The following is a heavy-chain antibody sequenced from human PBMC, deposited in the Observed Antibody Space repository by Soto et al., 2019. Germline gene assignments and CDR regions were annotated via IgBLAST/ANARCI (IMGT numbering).Heavy chain of an antibody. V-gene: IGHV4-39*01. CDR2: IHYSGYT. Sequence: QLQLQESGPGLVKPSETLSLTCSVSGGSISRSTYHWGWIRQPPGKGLEWIGTIHYSGYTYYNPSLKSRLTISVDTSKNQFSLKLSSVTAVDTAVYYCARRYTSPGGFYGMDVWGLGTTVTVSS. CDR3: ARRYTSPGGFYGMDV. D-gene: IGHD2-2*02. CDR1: GGSISRSTYH. J-gene: IGHJ6*02.